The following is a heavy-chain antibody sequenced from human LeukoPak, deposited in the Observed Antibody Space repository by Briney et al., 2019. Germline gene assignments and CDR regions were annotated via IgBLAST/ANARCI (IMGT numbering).Heavy chain of an antibody. Sequence: SEILSLTCTVSGDSVRSYYWSWIRQPPGQGLEWLGHINDRGSTDYNPSLQGRVTISIDTSKNQFSLKVNSVTAADTAVYYCVRDSRYGSGWFEDGLDFWGQGTTVTVSS. CDR2: INDRGST. D-gene: IGHD6-13*01. V-gene: IGHV4-59*02. CDR3: VRDSRYGSGWFEDGLDF. J-gene: IGHJ6*02. CDR1: GDSVRSYY.